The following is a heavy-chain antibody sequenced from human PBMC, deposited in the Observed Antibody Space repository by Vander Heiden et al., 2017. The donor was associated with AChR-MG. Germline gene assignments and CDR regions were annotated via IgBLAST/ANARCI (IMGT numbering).Heavy chain of an antibody. Sequence: EVQLVESGGGLVQPGGSLRLSCAASGFTFSSYEMNWVRQAPGKGLEWVSYISSSGSTIYYADSVKGRFTISRDNAKNSLYLQMNSLRAEDTAVYYCARPLFFSAFDIWGQGTMVTVSS. D-gene: IGHD3-3*01. V-gene: IGHV3-48*03. J-gene: IGHJ3*02. CDR3: ARPLFFSAFDI. CDR2: ISSSGSTI. CDR1: GFTFSSYE.